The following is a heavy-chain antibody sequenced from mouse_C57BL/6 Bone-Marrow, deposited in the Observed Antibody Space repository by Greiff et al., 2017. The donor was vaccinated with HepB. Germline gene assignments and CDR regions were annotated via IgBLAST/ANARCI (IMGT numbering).Heavy chain of an antibody. CDR1: GYAFSSSW. Sequence: QVQLKESGPELVKPGASVKISCKASGYAFSSSWMNWVKQRPGKGLEWIGRIYPGDGDTNYNGKFKGKATLTADKSSSTAYMQLSSLTSEDSAVYFGARHYGSLSYWYFDVWGTGTTVTVSS. J-gene: IGHJ1*03. CDR2: IYPGDGDT. V-gene: IGHV1-82*01. D-gene: IGHD1-1*01. CDR3: ARHYGSLSYWYFDV.